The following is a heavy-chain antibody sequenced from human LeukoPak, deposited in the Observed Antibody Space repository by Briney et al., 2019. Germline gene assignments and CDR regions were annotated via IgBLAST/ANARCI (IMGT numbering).Heavy chain of an antibody. CDR1: GYSFTTYW. D-gene: IGHD1-7*01. Sequence: GESLKISCKGSGYSFTTYWIGWVRQMPGKGLELLGVIYPGESDTRYSPSFQGQVTISADRSISTAYLQWSSLKASDTAMYYCARRGGGTTYFDSGGQGPLATVSS. J-gene: IGHJ4*02. CDR2: IYPGESDT. CDR3: ARRGGGTTYFDS. V-gene: IGHV5-51*01.